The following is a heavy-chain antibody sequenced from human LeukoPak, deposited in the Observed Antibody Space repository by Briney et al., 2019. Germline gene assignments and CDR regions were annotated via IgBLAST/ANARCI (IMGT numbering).Heavy chain of an antibody. CDR1: GYSFTSYW. Sequence: GESLKIYCKGSGYSFTSYWIGWVRQMPGKGLEWMGIIYPGDSDTRYSPSFQGQVTISADKSISTAYLQWSSLKASDTAMYYCARRSYYDSSGYYYWGQGTLVTVSS. D-gene: IGHD3-22*01. J-gene: IGHJ4*02. CDR3: ARRSYYDSSGYYY. CDR2: IYPGDSDT. V-gene: IGHV5-51*01.